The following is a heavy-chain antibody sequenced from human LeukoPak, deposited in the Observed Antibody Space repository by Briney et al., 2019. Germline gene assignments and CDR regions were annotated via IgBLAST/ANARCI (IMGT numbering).Heavy chain of an antibody. CDR1: GFTFSSYE. D-gene: IGHD1-26*01. Sequence: PGGSLRLSCAASGFTFSSYEMNWVRQAPGKGLEWVSYISSSGSTIYYADSVKGRFTISRDNAKNSLYRQMNSLRAEDTAVYYCARDPPENWEPNASLDVDYWGQGTLVTVSS. V-gene: IGHV3-48*03. CDR2: ISSSGSTI. CDR3: ARDPPENWEPNASLDVDY. J-gene: IGHJ4*02.